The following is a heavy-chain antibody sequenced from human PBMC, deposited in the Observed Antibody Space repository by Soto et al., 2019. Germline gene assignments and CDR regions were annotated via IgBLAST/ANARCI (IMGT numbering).Heavy chain of an antibody. CDR2: IIPIFGTA. CDR3: ARGKSGGRAFDI. J-gene: IGHJ3*02. D-gene: IGHD3-10*01. Sequence: SVKVCCKASGGTFSSCAISWVRQAPGEGLEWMGGIIPIFGTANYAQKFQGRVTITADESTSTAYMELSSLRSEDTAVYYCARGKSGGRAFDIWGQGTMVTVSS. V-gene: IGHV1-69*13. CDR1: GGTFSSCA.